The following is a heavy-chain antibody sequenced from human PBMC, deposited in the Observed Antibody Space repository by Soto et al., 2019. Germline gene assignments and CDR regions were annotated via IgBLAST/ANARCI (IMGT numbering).Heavy chain of an antibody. V-gene: IGHV3-23*01. D-gene: IGHD3-10*01. CDR3: AKDPNPSYYYGSGSLIDY. CDR1: GFTFSSYA. J-gene: IGHJ4*02. CDR2: ISGSGGST. Sequence: GRSLRLSCAASGFTFSSYAMSWVRQAPGKGLEWVSAISGSGGSTYYADSVKGRFTISRDNSKNTLYLQMNSLRAEDTAVYYCAKDPNPSYYYGSGSLIDYWGQGTLVTVSS.